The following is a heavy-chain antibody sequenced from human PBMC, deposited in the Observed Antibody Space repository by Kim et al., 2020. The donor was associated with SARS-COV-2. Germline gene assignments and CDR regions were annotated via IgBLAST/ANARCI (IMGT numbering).Heavy chain of an antibody. CDR3: AKDFWYSYGAYHYYMDV. J-gene: IGHJ6*03. Sequence: SVKGRFTISRDNSKNSLYLQMNSLRTEDTALYYCAKDFWYSYGAYHYYMDVWGKGTTVTVSS. D-gene: IGHD5-18*01. V-gene: IGHV3-43*01.